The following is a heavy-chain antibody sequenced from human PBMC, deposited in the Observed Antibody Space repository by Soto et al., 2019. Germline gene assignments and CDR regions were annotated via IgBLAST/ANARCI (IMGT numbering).Heavy chain of an antibody. CDR2: IYYSGST. V-gene: IGHV4-39*01. J-gene: IGHJ4*02. CDR1: DGSISSSSCY. CDR3: ARHTPAISISDH. Sequence: SQTLSLTCTVSDGSISSSSCYWGFINQPPGKGLEWIWSIYYSGSTYYNPSLKSRVTISVDTSKNQFSLKLSSVTAADTAVYYCARHTPAISISDHWGQGTLVTVSS. D-gene: IGHD2-15*01.